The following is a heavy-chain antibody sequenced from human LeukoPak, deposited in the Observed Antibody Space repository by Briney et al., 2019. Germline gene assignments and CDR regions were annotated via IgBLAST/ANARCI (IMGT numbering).Heavy chain of an antibody. D-gene: IGHD3-22*01. CDR1: GYTFTRDV. CDR2: IRAYTGNT. V-gene: IGHV1-18*01. Sequence: ASVKVSCKASGYTFTRDVISWVRQAPGHGLEWMGWIRAYTGNTNYVQKLQGRVTMTTDTSTSTAYMELRSLRSDDTAVYYCARVGVYDSSGYYSSDAFDIWGQGTMVTVSS. J-gene: IGHJ3*02. CDR3: ARVGVYDSSGYYSSDAFDI.